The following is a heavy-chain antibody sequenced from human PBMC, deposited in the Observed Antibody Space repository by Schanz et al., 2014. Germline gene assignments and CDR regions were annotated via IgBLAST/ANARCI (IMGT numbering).Heavy chain of an antibody. V-gene: IGHV3-53*01. CDR2: MYINSGST. J-gene: IGHJ6*02. Sequence: EVQLVESGGGLIQPGGSLRLSCAVSGFTVNTNYMSWVRQAPGKGLEWISSMYINSGSTQYADSVKGRFIISRDDAKNSLYLQMNSLRVEDTAVYYCARADFWTGYASLDYYYGMDVWGQGTTVTVSS. D-gene: IGHD3-3*01. CDR3: ARADFWTGYASLDYYYGMDV. CDR1: GFTVNTNY.